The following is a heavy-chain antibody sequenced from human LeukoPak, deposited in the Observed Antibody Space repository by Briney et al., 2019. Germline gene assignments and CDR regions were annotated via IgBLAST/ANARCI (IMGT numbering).Heavy chain of an antibody. V-gene: IGHV4-34*01. D-gene: IGHD3-10*01. CDR2: INHSGST. CDR3: ARRSGAGSGSPPIHRGDYYYMDV. Sequence: PSETLSLTCAVYGGSFSGYYWSWIRQPPGKGLEWIGEINHSGSTNYNPSLKSRVTISVGTSKNQFSLKLSSVTAADTAVYYCARRSGAGSGSPPIHRGDYYYMDVWGKGTTVTISS. CDR1: GGSFSGYY. J-gene: IGHJ6*03.